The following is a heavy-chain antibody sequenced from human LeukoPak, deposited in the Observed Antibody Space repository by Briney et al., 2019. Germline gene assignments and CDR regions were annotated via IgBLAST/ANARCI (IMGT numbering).Heavy chain of an antibody. CDR2: ISGSGGST. J-gene: IGHJ6*02. V-gene: IGHV3-23*01. CDR1: GFTFSTYA. D-gene: IGHD6-13*01. CDR3: AKGLAAAASDSYGMDV. Sequence: GGSLRLSCAASGFTFSTYAMSWVRQAPGKGLEWVSVISGSGGSTYYGDSVKGRFTISRDNSKNTLFLQMNSLRAEDTAVYYCAKGLAAAASDSYGMDVWGQGTTVTVSS.